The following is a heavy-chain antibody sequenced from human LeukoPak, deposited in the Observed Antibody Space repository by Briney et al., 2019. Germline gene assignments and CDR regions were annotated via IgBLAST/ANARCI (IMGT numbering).Heavy chain of an antibody. CDR3: ARHGVVAAAQGWLDP. CDR1: GGSISSSSYY. CDR2: IYYSGST. Sequence: PSETLSLTCTVSGGSISSSSYYWGWIRQPPGKGLEWIGSIYYSGSTYYNPSLKSRVTISVDTSKNQFSLKLSSVTAADTAVYYCARHGVVAAAQGWLDPWGQGTLVTVSS. D-gene: IGHD6-13*01. J-gene: IGHJ5*02. V-gene: IGHV4-39*01.